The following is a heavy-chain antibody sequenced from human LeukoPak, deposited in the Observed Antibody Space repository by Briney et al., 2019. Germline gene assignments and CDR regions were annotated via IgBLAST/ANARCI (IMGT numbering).Heavy chain of an antibody. D-gene: IGHD3-16*02. CDR3: ARGRIVRDLGY. CDR2: ISYDGSNK. V-gene: IGHV3-30*19. Sequence: GRSLRLSCAASGFTFSSYGMHWVRQAPGKGLEWVAVISYDGSNKYYADSVKGRFTISRDNSKNTLYLQMNSLRAEDTAVYYCARGRIVRDLGYWGQGTLVTVSS. CDR1: GFTFSSYG. J-gene: IGHJ4*02.